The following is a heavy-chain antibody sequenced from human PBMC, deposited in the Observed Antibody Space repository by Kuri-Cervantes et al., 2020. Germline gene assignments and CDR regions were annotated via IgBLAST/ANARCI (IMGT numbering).Heavy chain of an antibody. CDR3: ARGSIPGSGYYTEYYFDY. V-gene: IGHV6-1*01. CDR1: GDSVSSSSAA. CDR2: TYYRSKWTY. J-gene: IGHJ4*02. D-gene: IGHD3-3*01. Sequence: SQTLSLTCDISGDSVSSSSAAWNWIRQSPSRGLEWLGRTYYRSKWTYNYAVSVKSRITINPDTAKNQFSLQLNSVTPDDTAVYYCARGSIPGSGYYTEYYFDYWGQGTLVTVSS.